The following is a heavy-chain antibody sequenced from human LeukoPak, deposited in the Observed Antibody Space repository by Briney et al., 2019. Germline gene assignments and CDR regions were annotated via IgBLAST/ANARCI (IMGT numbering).Heavy chain of an antibody. D-gene: IGHD4-17*01. CDR1: GGSITSSSHY. Sequence: SETLSLTCTVPGGSITSSSHYWGWLRQPPGKGLEWIGSVYYSGNTYYNSSLKSRVTISVDTSKNQFSLKLSSVTAADTAIYYCTREYGFMTTVFHAFDIWGQGTMVTVSS. J-gene: IGHJ3*02. CDR3: TREYGFMTTVFHAFDI. CDR2: VYYSGNT. V-gene: IGHV4-39*07.